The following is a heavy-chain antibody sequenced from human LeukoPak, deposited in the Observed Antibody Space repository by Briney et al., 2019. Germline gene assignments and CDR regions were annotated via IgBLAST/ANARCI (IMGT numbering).Heavy chain of an antibody. D-gene: IGHD6-6*01. Sequence: SVKVSCKASGGTFSSYAISWVRQAPGQGLEWMGGIIPIFGTANYAQKFQGRVTITADESTSTAYMELRSLRSDDTAVYYCARDGPSIAARPAPYYFDYWGQGTLVTVSS. CDR3: ARDGPSIAARPAPYYFDY. CDR1: GGTFSSYA. CDR2: IIPIFGTA. J-gene: IGHJ4*02. V-gene: IGHV1-69*13.